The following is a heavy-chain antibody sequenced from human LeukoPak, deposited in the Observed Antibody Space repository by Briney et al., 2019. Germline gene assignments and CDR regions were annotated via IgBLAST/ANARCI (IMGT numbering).Heavy chain of an antibody. Sequence: PSETLSLTCTVSGGSISSSSYYWGWIRQLPGKGLEWIGSIYYSGSTYYNPSLKSRVTISVDTSKNQFSLKLSSVTAADTAVYYCARLASGWHVVDYWGQGTLVTVSS. CDR2: IYYSGST. D-gene: IGHD6-19*01. J-gene: IGHJ4*02. V-gene: IGHV4-39*01. CDR1: GGSISSSSYY. CDR3: ARLASGWHVVDY.